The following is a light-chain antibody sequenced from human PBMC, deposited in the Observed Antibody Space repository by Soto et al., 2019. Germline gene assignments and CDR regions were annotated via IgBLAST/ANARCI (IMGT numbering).Light chain of an antibody. CDR3: QKYEGVPLT. J-gene: IGKJ4*01. V-gene: IGKV1-27*01. CDR1: QGIDNY. CDR2: AAS. Sequence: DIQMTQSPSSLSASVGDRVIITCRASQGIDNYLAWYQQRPGKVPKLLIYAASTLQSGVPSRFSGSGSGTEFTLTISSLQPADVASYYCQKYEGVPLTFGGGTRVEIK.